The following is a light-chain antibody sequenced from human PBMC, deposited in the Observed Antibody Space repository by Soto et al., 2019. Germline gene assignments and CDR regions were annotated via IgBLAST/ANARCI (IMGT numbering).Light chain of an antibody. CDR2: LNNDGSH. Sequence: QSVLTQSPSASASLGASVKLTCTLSSGHSNCAIAWHQQQPEKGPRRLMKLNNDGSHSKGDGIPDRFSGSSSGAERYLTISSLQSEDEADYYCQTWASGIQIFGGGTKLTVL. CDR3: QTWASGIQI. CDR1: SGHSNCA. V-gene: IGLV4-69*01. J-gene: IGLJ2*01.